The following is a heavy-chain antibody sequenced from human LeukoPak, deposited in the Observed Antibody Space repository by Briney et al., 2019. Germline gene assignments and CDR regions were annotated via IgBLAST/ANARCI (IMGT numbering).Heavy chain of an antibody. CDR3: TRAGYFFDTSGFRPLLDY. CDR1: GFTFSYAW. J-gene: IGHJ4*02. Sequence: PGGSLRLSCAASGFTFSYAWMTWVRQAPGKGLEWVGRIKSKSDGGTTDYAAPVKGRFTISRDDSKTIAYLQMNSLKTEDTAVYYCTRAGYFFDTSGFRPLLDYWGQGTLVTVSS. V-gene: IGHV3-15*01. D-gene: IGHD3-22*01. CDR2: IKSKSDGGTT.